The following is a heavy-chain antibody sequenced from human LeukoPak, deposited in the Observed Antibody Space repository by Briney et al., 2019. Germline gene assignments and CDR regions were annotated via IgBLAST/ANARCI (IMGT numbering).Heavy chain of an antibody. CDR3: ARDPRNILRSAFDI. Sequence: ASVKVSCKASGYTFTSYDINWVRQATGQGLEWMGWMNPNSGNTGYAQKFQGRVTMTRNTSISTAYMELSSLRSEDTAVYYCARDPRNILRSAFDIWGQGTMVTVSS. J-gene: IGHJ3*02. V-gene: IGHV1-8*01. D-gene: IGHD2/OR15-2a*01. CDR2: MNPNSGNT. CDR1: GYTFTSYD.